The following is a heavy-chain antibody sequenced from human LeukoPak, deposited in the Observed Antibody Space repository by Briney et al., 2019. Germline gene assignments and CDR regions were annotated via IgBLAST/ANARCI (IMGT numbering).Heavy chain of an antibody. J-gene: IGHJ4*02. Sequence: PSETLSLTCAGSGGSITTTDFGRAWIRQPPGQGFMWIATTASSGKAYYYPSLMGRVTISVETSKKQFSLDVTSVTAADTGLFYCARFKGGTGFDYWGRGILVIVS. D-gene: IGHD1-26*01. CDR2: TASSGKA. CDR1: GGSITTTDFG. CDR3: ARFKGGTGFDY. V-gene: IGHV4-39*01.